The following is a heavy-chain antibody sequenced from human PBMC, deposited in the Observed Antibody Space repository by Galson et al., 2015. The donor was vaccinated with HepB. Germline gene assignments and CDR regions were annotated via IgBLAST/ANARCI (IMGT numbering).Heavy chain of an antibody. CDR2: ISLGSSTI. CDR1: GFTFSSYS. V-gene: IGHV3-48*04. CDR3: ARYGGYYHFDY. Sequence: SLRLSCAASGFTFSSYSMNWVRQAPGKGLEWVSYISLGSSTIYYADSVKGRFTISRDNAKNSLYLQMNSLRAEDTAVYYCARYGGYYHFDYWGQGTLVTVSS. D-gene: IGHD4-17*01. J-gene: IGHJ4*02.